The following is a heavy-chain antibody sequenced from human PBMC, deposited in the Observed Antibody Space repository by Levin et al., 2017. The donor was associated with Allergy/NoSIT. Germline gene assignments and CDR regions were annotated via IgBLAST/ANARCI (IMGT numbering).Heavy chain of an antibody. J-gene: IGHJ4*02. CDR2: TRNTGTT. V-gene: IGHV3-69-1*01. Sequence: GGSLRLSFAASGFTFSDYPINWVRQAPGKGLEWISNTRNTGTTYYADSVKGRFTISRDNAKNSLYLQMNSLRAEDTAVYYCVRDESWAFDYWGQGTLVTVSS. CDR1: GFTFSDYP. D-gene: IGHD3-16*01. CDR3: VRDESWAFDY.